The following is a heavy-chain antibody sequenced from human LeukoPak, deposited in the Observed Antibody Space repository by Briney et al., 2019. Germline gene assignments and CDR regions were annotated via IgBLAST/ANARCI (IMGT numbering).Heavy chain of an antibody. CDR1: GFTFSTYI. D-gene: IGHD4-17*01. Sequence: GGSLRLSCAASGFTFSTYIMNWVRQTPGKGLEWVSSIGTSTSYIYYADSVKGRFTISRDNAKNSLYLEMNSLRADDTAVYYCARDYGDDYYYYYMDVWGKGTTVTVSS. J-gene: IGHJ6*03. CDR3: ARDYGDDYYYYYMDV. CDR2: IGTSTSYI. V-gene: IGHV3-21*01.